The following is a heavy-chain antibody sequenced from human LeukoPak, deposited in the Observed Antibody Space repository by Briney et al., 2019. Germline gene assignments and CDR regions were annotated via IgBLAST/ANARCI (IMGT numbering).Heavy chain of an antibody. J-gene: IGHJ3*02. D-gene: IGHD3-10*01. CDR2: IKDDGSEK. Sequence: GGSLRLSCAASGFTFSIYWMSWVRQAPGKGLEWVANIKDDGSEKYYVDSVKGRFTLSRDNAKNSLYLQMNSLTADDKAVYYCARIGGGFDIWGQGTMVTVSS. CDR3: ARIGGGFDI. V-gene: IGHV3-7*05. CDR1: GFTFSIYW.